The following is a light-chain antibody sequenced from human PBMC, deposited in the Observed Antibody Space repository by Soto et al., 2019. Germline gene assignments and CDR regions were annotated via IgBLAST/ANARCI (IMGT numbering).Light chain of an antibody. J-gene: IGKJ1*01. CDR2: AAS. V-gene: IGKV1-39*01. CDR3: QQSYSTPLP. Sequence: DIQMTQSPSSLSASVGDRVTITCRASQSISSYLNWYQQKPGKAPKILIYAASSLQSGVPSRFSGSGSGTDFTLTISRLQPEDFATYYCQQSYSTPLPFGQGTKVEI. CDR1: QSISSY.